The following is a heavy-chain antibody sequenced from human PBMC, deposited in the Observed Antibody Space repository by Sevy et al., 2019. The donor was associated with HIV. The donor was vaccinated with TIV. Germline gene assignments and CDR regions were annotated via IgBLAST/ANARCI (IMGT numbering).Heavy chain of an antibody. V-gene: IGHV3-23*01. CDR3: AKGLRISDSGSYYTRYSDH. CDR1: GFTFSSYA. D-gene: IGHD3-10*01. CDR2: MSGTGGTT. J-gene: IGHJ4*02. Sequence: GGSLRLSCAASGFTFSSYAMSWVRQAPGKGLEWVSAMSGTGGTTFYADSVKGRFTISRDNIKNTLYLQMNSLRAEDSAVYHCAKGLRISDSGSYYTRYSDHWGQGTLVTVSS.